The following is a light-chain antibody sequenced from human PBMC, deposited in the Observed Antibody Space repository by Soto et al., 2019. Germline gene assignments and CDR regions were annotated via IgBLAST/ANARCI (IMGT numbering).Light chain of an antibody. V-gene: IGLV2-11*01. Sequence: QSALAQPRSVSGSPGQSVTISCTGTSSDVGGYIYVSWYQQHPGKAPKLMIYDVTTRPSGVPDRFSGSKSGNTASLTISGLQAEDGADYYCSSHAGSSVVFGTGTKVTVL. CDR3: SSHAGSSVV. CDR2: DVT. J-gene: IGLJ1*01. CDR1: SSDVGGYIY.